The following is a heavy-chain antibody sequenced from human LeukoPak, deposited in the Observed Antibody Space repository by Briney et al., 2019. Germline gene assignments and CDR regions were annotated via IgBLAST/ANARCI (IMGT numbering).Heavy chain of an antibody. CDR1: GYTFTGYY. V-gene: IGHV1-2*02. J-gene: IGHJ4*02. D-gene: IGHD3-22*01. CDR2: INPNSGGT. CDR3: ARSQRYYDSSGYYDY. Sequence: GASVKVSCKASGYTFTGYYMHWVRQAPGQGLEWMGWINPNSGGTNYAQKFQGRVTMTRDTSISTAYMELSRLRSDDTAVYYCARSQRYYDSSGYYDYWGQGTLVTVSS.